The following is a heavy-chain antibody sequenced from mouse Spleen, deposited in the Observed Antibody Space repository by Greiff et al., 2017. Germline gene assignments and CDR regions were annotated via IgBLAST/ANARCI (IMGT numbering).Heavy chain of an antibody. CDR3: ARDRYDRHWFAY. CDR2: INPYNGDT. J-gene: IGHJ3*01. D-gene: IGHD2-14*01. V-gene: IGHV1-20*01. CDR1: GYSFTGYF. Sequence: EVQLQQSGPELVKPGDSVKISCKASGYSFTGYFMYWVMQSHGKSLEWIGRINPYNGDTFYNQKFKGKATLTVDKSSSAAHMELRSLTSEDSAVYYCARDRYDRHWFAYWGQGTLVTVSA.